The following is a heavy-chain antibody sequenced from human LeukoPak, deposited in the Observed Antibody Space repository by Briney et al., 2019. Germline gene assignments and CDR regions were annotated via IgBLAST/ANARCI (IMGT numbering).Heavy chain of an antibody. Sequence: PGGSLRLSCAASGFTFDDYAMHWVRQAPGKGLEWVSGISWNSGSIGYADSVKGRFTISRDNAKNSLYLQMNGLRAEDMALYYCAKESSYDSSGYDAFDIWGQGTMVTVSS. J-gene: IGHJ3*02. CDR1: GFTFDDYA. D-gene: IGHD3-22*01. CDR2: ISWNSGSI. V-gene: IGHV3-9*03. CDR3: AKESSYDSSGYDAFDI.